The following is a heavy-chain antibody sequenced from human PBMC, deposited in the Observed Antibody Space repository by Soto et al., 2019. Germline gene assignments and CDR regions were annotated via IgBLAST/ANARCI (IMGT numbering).Heavy chain of an antibody. J-gene: IGHJ4*02. CDR1: GYTFTSYD. D-gene: IGHD3-3*01. CDR3: ARVSRITIFGVVIPYYFDF. Sequence: QVQLVQSGAEVKKPGALVKVSCKASGYTFTSYDINWVRQATGQGLEWMGWMHPNSGNTGYAQKFQGRVTMSRNTSISTAYMELSGLRSEDTAVYYCARVSRITIFGVVIPYYFDFWGQGTLVTSSS. CDR2: MHPNSGNT. V-gene: IGHV1-8*01.